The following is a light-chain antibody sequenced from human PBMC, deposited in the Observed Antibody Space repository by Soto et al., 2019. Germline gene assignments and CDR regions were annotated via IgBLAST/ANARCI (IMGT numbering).Light chain of an antibody. CDR2: DAS. CDR1: QSVSTY. J-gene: IGKJ5*01. CDR3: QQRSNWIT. V-gene: IGKV3-11*01. Sequence: EIVFTHSPDALSLSPGERVSLSCRASQSVSTYLAWYQQKPGQAPRLLIYDASSRATGIPARFSGSGSGTDFTLTISSVEPEDFAVYYCQQRSNWITFGQGTRLEIK.